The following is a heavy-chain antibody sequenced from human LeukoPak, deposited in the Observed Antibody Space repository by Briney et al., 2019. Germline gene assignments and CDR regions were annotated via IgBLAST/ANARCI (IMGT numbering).Heavy chain of an antibody. CDR2: IHYSGST. J-gene: IGHJ4*02. V-gene: IGHV4-59*01. CDR3: ARVTGYVIEDYFDY. CDR1: GGFISSYY. Sequence: SETLSLTCTVSGGFISSYYWSWIRQPPGKGLEWIGYIHYSGSTNYNPSLKSRVTISVDTSKNQFSLKLRSVTATDTAVYYCARVTGYVIEDYFDYWGQGTLVTVSS. D-gene: IGHD3-22*01.